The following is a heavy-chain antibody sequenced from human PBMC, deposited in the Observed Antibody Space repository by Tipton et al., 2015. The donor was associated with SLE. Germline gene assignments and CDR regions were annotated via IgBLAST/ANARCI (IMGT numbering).Heavy chain of an antibody. Sequence: SLRLSCPASGFTFSSYAMHWVRQAPGKGLEWVAVISYDGSNKYYADSVKGRFTISRDNSKNTLYLQMNSLRAEDTAVYYCATVSSSSVIFDYWGQGTLVTVSS. D-gene: IGHD6-6*01. CDR2: ISYDGSNK. J-gene: IGHJ4*02. V-gene: IGHV3-30*04. CDR1: GFTFSSYA. CDR3: ATVSSSSVIFDY.